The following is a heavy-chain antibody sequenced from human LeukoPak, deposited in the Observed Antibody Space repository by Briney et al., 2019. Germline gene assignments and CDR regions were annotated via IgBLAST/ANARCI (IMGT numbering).Heavy chain of an antibody. CDR1: GFTFGNYA. CDR3: AKDDDDGDHVVVDH. J-gene: IGHJ4*02. CDR2: TSGSGGST. V-gene: IGHV3-23*01. Sequence: PAGGSLRLSCAASGFTFGNYAMTWVRQALGKGLDWVSTTSGSGGSTYYADSVKGRITFSRDNSKNTLYLQMSSLRAEDTAIYYCAKDDDDGDHVVVDHWGQGTLVTVSS. D-gene: IGHD4-17*01.